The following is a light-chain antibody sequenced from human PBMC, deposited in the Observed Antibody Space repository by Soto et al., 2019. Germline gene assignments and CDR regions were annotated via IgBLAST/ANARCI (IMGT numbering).Light chain of an antibody. CDR3: HQRNQ. Sequence: EIVLTQSPGTLSLSPGERATLSCRASQSVSNNYLAWYQQKPGQAPRLLIYDASNRATGIPARFSGSRSGTDFTLTISSVEPEDFAMYYCHQRNQFGQGTRLEI. CDR1: QSVSNNY. J-gene: IGKJ5*01. V-gene: IGKV3D-20*02. CDR2: DAS.